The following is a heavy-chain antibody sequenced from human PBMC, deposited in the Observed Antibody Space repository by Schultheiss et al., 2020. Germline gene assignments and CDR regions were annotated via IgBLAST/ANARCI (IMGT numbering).Heavy chain of an antibody. J-gene: IGHJ6*02. CDR1: GYTFTSYY. CDR2: INPSGGST. CDR3: ARDRIAAAGYYYYYYGMDV. D-gene: IGHD6-13*01. V-gene: IGHV1-46*01. Sequence: ASVKVSCKASGYTFTSYYMHWVRQAPGQGLEWMGIINPSGGSTSYAQKFQGRVTMTRDTSTSTVYMELSSLRSEDTAVYYCARDRIAAAGYYYYYYGMDVWGQGTTVTVSS.